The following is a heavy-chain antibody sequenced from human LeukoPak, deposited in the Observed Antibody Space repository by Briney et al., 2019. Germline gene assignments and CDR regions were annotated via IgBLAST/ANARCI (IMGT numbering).Heavy chain of an antibody. CDR2: IKGDGNT. D-gene: IGHD3-22*01. V-gene: IGHV3-74*01. J-gene: IGHJ1*01. CDR3: ARAPSEIGGYYPEYFRH. Sequence: GGSLRLSCAASGFTFSSYWMHWVRQAPGKGLVWVSRIKGDGNTNYADSVKGRFAISRDNAKNTVSLQMNSLRAEDTGVYYCARAPSEIGGYYPEYFRHWGQGTLVTVSS. CDR1: GFTFSSYW.